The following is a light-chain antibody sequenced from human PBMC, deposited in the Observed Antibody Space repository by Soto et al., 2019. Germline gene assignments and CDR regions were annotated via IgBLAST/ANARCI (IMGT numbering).Light chain of an antibody. CDR2: GAS. V-gene: IGKV3-20*01. CDR1: QSVSSNY. Sequence: EIVLTQSPGTLSLSPGERATLSCRASQSVSSNYLAWYQQKPGQAPRLLIYGASSRATGIPDRFSGSGSGTDFTLTVSRLEPEDFAVDYCQQCGSSPQTFGQGTEVEVK. J-gene: IGKJ1*01. CDR3: QQCGSSPQT.